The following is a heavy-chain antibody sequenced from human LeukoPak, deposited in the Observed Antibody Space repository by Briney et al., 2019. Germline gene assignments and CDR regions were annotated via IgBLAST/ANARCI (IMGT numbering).Heavy chain of an antibody. D-gene: IGHD1-14*01. CDR1: GYRFTGYY. CDR2: INPSGGST. Sequence: GASVKVSCKTSGYRFTGYYMHWVRQAPGQGLEWMGIINPSGGSTSYAQKFQGRVTMTRDMSTSTVYMELSSLRSEDTAVYYCATVTRAFDIWGQGTMVTVSS. CDR3: ATVTRAFDI. J-gene: IGHJ3*02. V-gene: IGHV1-46*01.